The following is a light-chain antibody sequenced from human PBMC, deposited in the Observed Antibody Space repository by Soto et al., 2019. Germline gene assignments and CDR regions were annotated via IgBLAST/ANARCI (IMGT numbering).Light chain of an antibody. V-gene: IGLV2-23*02. CDR1: SSDIGTYNL. Sequence: QSALTQPASVSGSPGQSITISCTGTSSDIGTYNLVSWYQQHPGTAPKVIISDVNKRPSGISYRFSGSRSGNRASLTISGLLPEDEADYYCSSYAGSNNYVFGTGTKLTVL. CDR2: DVN. J-gene: IGLJ1*01. CDR3: SSYAGSNNYV.